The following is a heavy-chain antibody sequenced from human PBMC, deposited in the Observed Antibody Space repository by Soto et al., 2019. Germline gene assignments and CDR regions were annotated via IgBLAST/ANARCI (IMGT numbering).Heavy chain of an antibody. CDR1: GGTFSSHS. D-gene: IGHD4-17*01. Sequence: VQLMQSGAEVKQPGSSVKVSCKASGGTFSSHSINWVRQATGQGLEWMGGIITLFGTANYAQNFQGRVTITADQSTSTAYMELNSLRSDDTAVYYCAREVGYGDFSAALLDWGQGTLVTVSS. J-gene: IGHJ4*02. CDR2: IITLFGTA. V-gene: IGHV1-69*01. CDR3: AREVGYGDFSAALLD.